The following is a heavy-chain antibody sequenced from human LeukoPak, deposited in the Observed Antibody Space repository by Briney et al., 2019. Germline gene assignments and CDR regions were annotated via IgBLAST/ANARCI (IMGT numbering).Heavy chain of an antibody. V-gene: IGHV1-18*01. CDR1: GYTFPSYG. J-gene: IGHJ5*02. Sequence: ASVKVSCKASGYTFPSYGISWVRQAPGQGLEWMGWISAYNGNTNYAQKPQGRVTMTTDTSTSTAYMELRSLRSDDTAVYYCARASTNSGTPHYAPWGQGTLVTVSS. CDR2: ISAYNGNT. D-gene: IGHD1-26*01. CDR3: ARASTNSGTPHYAP.